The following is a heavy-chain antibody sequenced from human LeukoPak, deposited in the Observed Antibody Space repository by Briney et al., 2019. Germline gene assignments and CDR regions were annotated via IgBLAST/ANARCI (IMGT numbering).Heavy chain of an antibody. V-gene: IGHV3-30*18. CDR1: GFTFSSYG. D-gene: IGHD3-10*01. CDR3: AKDRELLWFGELLLGRDDYFDY. J-gene: IGHJ4*02. Sequence: GRSLRLSCAASGFTFSSYGMHWVRQAPGKGLEWVAVISYDGSNKYYADSVKGRLTISRDNSKNTLYLQMNSLRAEDTAVYYCAKDRELLWFGELLLGRDDYFDYWGQGTLVTVSS. CDR2: ISYDGSNK.